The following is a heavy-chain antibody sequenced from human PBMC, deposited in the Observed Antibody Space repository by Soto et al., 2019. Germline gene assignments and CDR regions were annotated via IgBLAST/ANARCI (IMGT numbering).Heavy chain of an antibody. Sequence: ASVKVSCKVSGYTLTELSMHWLRQAPGKGLEWMGGFDPEDGETIHAQKFQGRVTMTEDTSTDTAYMELSSLRSEDTAVYYCATHTIVGATEYYYYGMDVWGQGTTVTVSS. CDR3: ATHTIVGATEYYYYGMDV. J-gene: IGHJ6*02. CDR2: FDPEDGET. V-gene: IGHV1-24*01. CDR1: GYTLTELS. D-gene: IGHD1-26*01.